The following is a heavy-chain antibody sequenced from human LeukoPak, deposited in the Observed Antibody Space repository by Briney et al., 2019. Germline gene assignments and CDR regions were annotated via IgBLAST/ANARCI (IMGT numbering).Heavy chain of an antibody. CDR2: INHSGST. Sequence: SETLSLTCAVYGGSFSGYYRSWIRQPAGKGLEWIGEINHSGSTNYNPSLKSRVTISVDTSKNQFSLKLSSVTAADTAVYYCARRRGLRFKGAITNLDYWGQGTLVTVSS. J-gene: IGHJ4*02. CDR3: ARRRGLRFKGAITNLDY. D-gene: IGHD3-3*01. V-gene: IGHV4-34*01. CDR1: GGSFSGYY.